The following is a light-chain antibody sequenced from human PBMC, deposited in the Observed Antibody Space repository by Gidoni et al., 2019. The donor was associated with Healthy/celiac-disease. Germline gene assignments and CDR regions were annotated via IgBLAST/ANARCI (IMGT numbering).Light chain of an antibody. J-gene: IGLJ3*02. CDR2: GNS. CDR1: SSNIGAGYD. CDR3: QSYDSSLLV. Sequence: QSVLTQPPPVSGAPRQRVTISCPGSSSNIGAGYDVHWYPQLPGPAPTLLISGNSNRPSGVPDRFSGSKSGTSASLAIPGLQAEDEADYYCQSYDSSLLVFGGVTKLTVL. V-gene: IGLV1-40*01.